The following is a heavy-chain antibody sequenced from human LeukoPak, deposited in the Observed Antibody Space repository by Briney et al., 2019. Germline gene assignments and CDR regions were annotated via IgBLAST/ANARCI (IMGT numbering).Heavy chain of an antibody. CDR1: GFTFSSYA. J-gene: IGHJ4*02. CDR3: ARRLDFWSGYFYY. V-gene: IGHV3-30-3*01. D-gene: IGHD3-3*01. CDR2: ISYDGSNK. Sequence: PGGSLRLSCAASGFTFSSYAMHWVRQAPGKGLEWVAVISYDGSNKYYADSVKGRFTISRDNSKNTLYLQMNSLRAEDTAVYYCARRLDFWSGYFYYWGQGTLVTVSS.